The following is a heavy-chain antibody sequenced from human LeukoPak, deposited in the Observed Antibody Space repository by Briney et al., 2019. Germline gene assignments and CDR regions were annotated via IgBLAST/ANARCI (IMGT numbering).Heavy chain of an antibody. Sequence: GGSLRLSCAASGFSFSFSNMNWVRQAPGKGLEWVSYISSTNGHTYYADSVNGRFTISRDTAKNSLYLQMNSLRVDDTAVYYCARVKLGAMVDYWGQGTLVTGSS. J-gene: IGHJ4*02. V-gene: IGHV3-21*06. D-gene: IGHD1-26*01. CDR1: GFSFSFSN. CDR2: ISSTNGHT. CDR3: ARVKLGAMVDY.